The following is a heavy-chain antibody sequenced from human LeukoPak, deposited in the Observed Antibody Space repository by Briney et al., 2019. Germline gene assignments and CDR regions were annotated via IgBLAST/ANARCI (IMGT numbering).Heavy chain of an antibody. V-gene: IGHV3-23*01. CDR3: ATYIVVVPAAIHGPDWYFDP. Sequence: GGSLRLSCAASGFTFSSYAMSWVRQAPGKGLEWVSAISGSGGSTYYADSVKGRFTISRDNSKNTLYLQMNSLRAEDTAVYYCATYIVVVPAAIHGPDWYFDPWGRGTLVTVSS. J-gene: IGHJ2*01. CDR1: GFTFSSYA. D-gene: IGHD2-2*01. CDR2: ISGSGGST.